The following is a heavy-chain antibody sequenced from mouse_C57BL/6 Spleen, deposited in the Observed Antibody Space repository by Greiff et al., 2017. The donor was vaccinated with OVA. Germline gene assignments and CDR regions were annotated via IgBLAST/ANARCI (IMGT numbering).Heavy chain of an antibody. CDR2: IDPSDSYT. D-gene: IGHD2-4*01. CDR3: ARSIYYDYESHYFDY. CDR1: GYTFTSYW. Sequence: QVQLQQPGAELVKPGASVKLSCKASGYTFTSYWMQWVKQRPGQGLEWIGEIDPSDSYTNYNQKFKGKATLTVDTSSSTAYMQLSSLTSEDSAVYFCARSIYYDYESHYFDYWGQGTTLTVSS. J-gene: IGHJ2*01. V-gene: IGHV1-50*01.